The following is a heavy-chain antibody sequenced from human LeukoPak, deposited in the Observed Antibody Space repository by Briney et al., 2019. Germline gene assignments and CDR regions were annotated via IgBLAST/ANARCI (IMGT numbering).Heavy chain of an antibody. J-gene: IGHJ4*02. CDR3: ATARTLRVTTSFDY. D-gene: IGHD4-17*01. V-gene: IGHV3-30*03. Sequence: PGGSLRLSCAASGFTFSSYGMHWVRQAPRKGLEWVAVISYDGSNKYYADSVKGRFTISRDNSKNTLYLQMNSLRAEDTAVYYCATARTLRVTTSFDYWGQGALVTVSS. CDR1: GFTFSSYG. CDR2: ISYDGSNK.